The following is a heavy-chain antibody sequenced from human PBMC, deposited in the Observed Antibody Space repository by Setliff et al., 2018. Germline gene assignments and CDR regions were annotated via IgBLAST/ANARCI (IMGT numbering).Heavy chain of an antibody. Sequence: PSETLSLTCTVSGYSISSGYYGGWIRQPPGKGLEWIGSIYHSGSTYYNPSLKSRVTISVYTSKNQFSLKLSSVTAADTAVYSCARDKPIIVGAPMDWFDPWGQGTLVTVSS. CDR1: GYSISSGYY. CDR3: ARDKPIIVGAPMDWFDP. D-gene: IGHD1-26*01. J-gene: IGHJ5*02. CDR2: IYHSGST. V-gene: IGHV4-38-2*02.